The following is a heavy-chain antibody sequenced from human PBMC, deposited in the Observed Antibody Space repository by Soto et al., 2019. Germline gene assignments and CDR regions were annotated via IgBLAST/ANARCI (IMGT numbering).Heavy chain of an antibody. CDR2: ISYDGSNK. J-gene: IGHJ5*02. D-gene: IGHD6-13*01. Sequence: PGGSLRLSCAASGFTFSSYAMHWVRQAPGKGLEWVAVISYDGSNKYYADSVKGRFTISRDNSKNTPYLQMNSLRAEDTAVYYCAREGGYFNWFDPWGQGTLVTVSS. V-gene: IGHV3-30-3*01. CDR1: GFTFSSYA. CDR3: AREGGYFNWFDP.